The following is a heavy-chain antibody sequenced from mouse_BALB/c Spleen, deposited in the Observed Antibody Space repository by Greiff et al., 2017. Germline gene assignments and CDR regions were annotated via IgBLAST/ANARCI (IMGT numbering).Heavy chain of an antibody. D-gene: IGHD2-1*01. CDR1: GFTFSSYG. CDR2: INSNGGST. V-gene: IGHV5-6-3*01. CDR3: AREGIYYGHFDY. J-gene: IGHJ2*01. Sequence: EVQVVESGGGLVQPGGSLKLSCAASGFTFSSYGMSWVRQTPDKRLELVATINSNGGSTYYPDSVKGRFTISRDNAKNTLYLQMSSLKSEDTAMYYCAREGIYYGHFDYWGQGTTLTVSS.